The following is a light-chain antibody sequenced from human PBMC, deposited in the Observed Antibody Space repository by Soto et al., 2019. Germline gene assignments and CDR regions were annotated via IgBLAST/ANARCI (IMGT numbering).Light chain of an antibody. J-gene: IGKJ4*01. V-gene: IGKV1-39*01. CDR3: QQINSAPRT. Sequence: DIQMTQSPSSLSASVGDRVTITCRASQSITTYLNWYRQKPGKAPKLLIYAASGFASGVPSRFSDSGSEREVNISISYRQTEDFASYFCQQINSAPRTVGGGTKVDSK. CDR2: AAS. CDR1: QSITTY.